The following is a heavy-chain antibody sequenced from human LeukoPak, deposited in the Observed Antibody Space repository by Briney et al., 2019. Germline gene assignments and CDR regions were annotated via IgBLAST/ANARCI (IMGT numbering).Heavy chain of an antibody. Sequence: PGGSLRLSCAASGFTFSSYWMSWVRQAPGKGLEWVADIKQDGSEKYYVDSVKGRFTISRDNAKNSLYLQMNSLRAEDTALYYCARDRSACGGDCYTVPDYWGQGTLVTVSS. CDR1: GFTFSSYW. J-gene: IGHJ4*02. V-gene: IGHV3-7*03. CDR2: IKQDGSEK. D-gene: IGHD2-21*02. CDR3: ARDRSACGGDCYTVPDY.